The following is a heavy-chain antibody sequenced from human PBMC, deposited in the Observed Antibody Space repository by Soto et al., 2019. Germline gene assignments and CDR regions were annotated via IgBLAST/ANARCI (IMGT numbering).Heavy chain of an antibody. J-gene: IGHJ6*02. CDR2: IYYSGST. D-gene: IGHD6-19*01. Sequence: PSETLSLTCTVSGGSISSGGYYWSWIRQHPGKGLEWIGYIYYSGSTYYNPSLKSRVTISVDTSKNQFSLKLSSVTAADTAVYYCARDKGYSSGHPWVYYGMDVWGQGTTVTVSS. CDR1: GGSISSGGYY. V-gene: IGHV4-31*03. CDR3: ARDKGYSSGHPWVYYGMDV.